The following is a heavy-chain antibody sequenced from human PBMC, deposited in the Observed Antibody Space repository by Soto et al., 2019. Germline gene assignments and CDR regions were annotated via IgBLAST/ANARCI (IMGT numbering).Heavy chain of an antibody. CDR3: ARVLDQPPVGLYLGT. Sequence: QVQLVQSGAEVKNPGSSVKVSCKTSGGTFNSYLIDWVRQAPGQGLEWMGGIIPAFGTAKYAQKFQGRVTITAEKSTTTAYMGLRTLTSEDTAVYYCARVLDQPPVGLYLGTWGQGTLVTVSS. V-gene: IGHV1-69*06. CDR1: GGTFNSYL. D-gene: IGHD3-3*01. J-gene: IGHJ5*02. CDR2: IIPAFGTA.